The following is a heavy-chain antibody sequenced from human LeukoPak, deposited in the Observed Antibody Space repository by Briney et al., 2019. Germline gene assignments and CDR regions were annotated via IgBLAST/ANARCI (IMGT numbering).Heavy chain of an antibody. J-gene: IGHJ4*02. D-gene: IGHD6-13*01. CDR2: ISSSGGAT. CDR1: GFTFSSFV. Sequence: GGSLRLSCAASGFTFSSFVMSWVRQAPGKGLEWVSSISSSGGATYYADSVKGRFTISRDNSKNALYLEMNSLKTEDTAVYYCTRAAAANAPLDYWGQGTLVTVSS. CDR3: TRAAAANAPLDY. V-gene: IGHV3-23*01.